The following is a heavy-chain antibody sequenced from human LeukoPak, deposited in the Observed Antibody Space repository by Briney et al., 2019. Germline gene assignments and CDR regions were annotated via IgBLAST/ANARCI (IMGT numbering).Heavy chain of an antibody. CDR3: ARCPSGGSYVAEDAFDI. CDR2: IYTSGST. CDR1: GGSISSGSYY. J-gene: IGHJ3*02. Sequence: SQTLSLTCTVSGGSISSGSYYWSWIRQPAGKGLEWIGRIYTSGSTNYNPSLKSRVTISVDTSKNQFSLKLSSVTAADTAVYYCARCPSGGSYVAEDAFDIWGQGTMVTVSS. V-gene: IGHV4-61*02. D-gene: IGHD1-26*01.